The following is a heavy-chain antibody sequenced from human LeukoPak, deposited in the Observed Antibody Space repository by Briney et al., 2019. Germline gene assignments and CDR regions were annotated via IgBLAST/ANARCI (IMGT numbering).Heavy chain of an antibody. J-gene: IGHJ4*02. CDR3: ARARNYDILTGYYRYFDY. Sequence: ASVKVSCKASGYTFTSYVMHWVRQAPGQRLEWMGWVNAGNGNTKYSQKFQGRVTITRDTSASTAYMELSSLRSEDTAVYYCARARNYDILTGYYRYFDYWGQGTLVTVSS. CDR1: GYTFTSYV. D-gene: IGHD3-9*01. CDR2: VNAGNGNT. V-gene: IGHV1-3*01.